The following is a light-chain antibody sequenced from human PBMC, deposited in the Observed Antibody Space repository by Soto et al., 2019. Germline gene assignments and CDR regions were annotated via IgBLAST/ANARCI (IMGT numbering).Light chain of an antibody. CDR3: QSYDSSLSGYV. J-gene: IGLJ1*01. CDR1: SSNIGAGYD. CDR2: GNS. Sequence: QSVLTQPPSVSVAAGERVAISCTGSSSNIGAGYDVHWYQQFPGTAPKLLIYGNSNRPSGVPDRFSGSKSGTSVSLAITGLQAEDEADYYCQSYDSSLSGYVFGTGTKVTVL. V-gene: IGLV1-40*01.